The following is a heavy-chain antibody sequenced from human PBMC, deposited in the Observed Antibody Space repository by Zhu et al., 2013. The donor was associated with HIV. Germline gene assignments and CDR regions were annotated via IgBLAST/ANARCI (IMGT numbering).Heavy chain of an antibody. CDR1: GYTFTSYY. CDR2: IDPSVGST. CDR3: ARAYFWQRYTFQI. V-gene: IGHV1-46*01. Sequence: QVQLVQSGAEVKKPGASVKVSCKASGYTFTSYYMHWVQQAPGQGPEWLGLIDPSVGSTSYAQKVQDRLTVTWDTSTSTVYMELSSLRSEDTAFYYCARAYFWQRYTFQIWGQGTFVTVSS. J-gene: IGHJ3*02. D-gene: IGHD3-3*01.